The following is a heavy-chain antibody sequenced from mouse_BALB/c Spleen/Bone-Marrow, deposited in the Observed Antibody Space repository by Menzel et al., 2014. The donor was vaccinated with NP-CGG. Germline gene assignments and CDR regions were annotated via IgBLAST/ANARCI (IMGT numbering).Heavy chain of an antibody. CDR2: IDPVNVNT. J-gene: IGHJ3*01. CDR1: DFNIKDAY. V-gene: IGHV14-3*02. Sequence: DVKLQESGAELVKPGASVKLSCTASDFNIKDAYLHWVQQRPEQGLEWIGRIDPVNVNTKYDTKFQGKATITADTSSNTAYRLHSSLTSEDSDVYDCAVYYSVRSSVAYWVRGTLVPGSA. D-gene: IGHD1-1*01. CDR3: AVYYSVRSSVAY.